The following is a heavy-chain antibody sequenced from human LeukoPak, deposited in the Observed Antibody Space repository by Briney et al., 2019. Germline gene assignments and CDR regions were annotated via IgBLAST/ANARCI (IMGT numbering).Heavy chain of an antibody. J-gene: IGHJ5*02. CDR1: GGSINSGGYY. CDR2: IYYSGST. V-gene: IGHV4-31*03. Sequence: PSGTLSLTCTVSGGSINSGGYYWSWIRQHPGKGLEWIGYIYYSGSTYYNPSLKSRVTISVDTSKNQFSLKLSSVTAADTAVYYCARGSVQYWFDPWGQGTLVTVSS. CDR3: ARGSVQYWFDP.